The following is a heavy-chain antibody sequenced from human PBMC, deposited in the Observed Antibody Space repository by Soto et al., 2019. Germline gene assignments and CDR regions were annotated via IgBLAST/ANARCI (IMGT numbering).Heavy chain of an antibody. CDR3: AITEGRDVSTFDS. CDR2: IIPIFGTA. CDR1: GGIFTRYD. D-gene: IGHD1-20*01. Sequence: QVQLVQSGAEEKTPGSSVKVSCKACGGIFTRYDIRWVRQAPGQGLEWMGGIIPIFGTANYAQKFQGRVTITADATTSTAYMELSSLRSEDTAMYYCAITEGRDVSTFDSWGQGNLVTVSS. V-gene: IGHV1-69*01. J-gene: IGHJ4*02.